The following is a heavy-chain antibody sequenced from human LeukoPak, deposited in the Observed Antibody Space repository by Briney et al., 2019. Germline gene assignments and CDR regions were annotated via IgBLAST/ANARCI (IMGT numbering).Heavy chain of an antibody. D-gene: IGHD3-10*01. Sequence: PGGSLRLSCAASGFTFADHGMHWVRHAPGKGLEWGSLISGDGGTTSYADSAKGRFTISRDNSKNSLYLQMNNLRTEDTALYYCAQDQSGSGSYSLGGMDVWGQGTTVAVSS. CDR1: GFTFADHG. V-gene: IGHV3-43*02. CDR2: ISGDGGTT. J-gene: IGHJ6*02. CDR3: AQDQSGSGSYSLGGMDV.